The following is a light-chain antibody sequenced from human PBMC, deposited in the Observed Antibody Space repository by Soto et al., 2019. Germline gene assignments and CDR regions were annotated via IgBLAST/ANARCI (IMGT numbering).Light chain of an antibody. CDR2: GAS. Sequence: EIVLTQSPGTLSLSPGERATLSCRASQRVSSSYLAWYQQKPGQAPSLLIYGASSRATGIPDRFSGSGSGTDFTLTISRLEPEDFAVYYCQQYGSSPDTFGGGTKVEIK. J-gene: IGKJ4*01. V-gene: IGKV3-20*01. CDR1: QRVSSSY. CDR3: QQYGSSPDT.